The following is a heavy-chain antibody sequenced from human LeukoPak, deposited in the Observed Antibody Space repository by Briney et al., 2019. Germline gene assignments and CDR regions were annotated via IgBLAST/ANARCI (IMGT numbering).Heavy chain of an antibody. D-gene: IGHD2-15*01. V-gene: IGHV5-51*01. CDR1: GNSFTTYW. J-gene: IGHJ5*02. CDR3: ALSRILSTNGFDP. Sequence: GESLKISCKGSGNSFTTYWIGWVRQMPGKGLEWMGIIYPGDSDTRYSPSFQGQVTISADKSISTAYLQWSSLKASDTAMNYCALSRILSTNGFDPWGQGTLVTVSS. CDR2: IYPGDSDT.